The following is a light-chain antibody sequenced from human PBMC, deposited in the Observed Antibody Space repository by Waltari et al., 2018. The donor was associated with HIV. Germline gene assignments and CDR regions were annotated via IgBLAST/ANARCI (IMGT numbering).Light chain of an antibody. Sequence: QPVPPPPPSASAPPGQRLIISSSRPSSNPGRPAVTCYQHLPGATPPLLIFGNNQRSSGVPDRFSGSKSATSASLAISGLRSVDEADYSCAAWDDSLDGPVFGGGTKLTVL. J-gene: IGLJ2*01. CDR1: SSNPGRPA. CDR3: AAWDDSLDGPV. CDR2: GNN. V-gene: IGLV1-44*01.